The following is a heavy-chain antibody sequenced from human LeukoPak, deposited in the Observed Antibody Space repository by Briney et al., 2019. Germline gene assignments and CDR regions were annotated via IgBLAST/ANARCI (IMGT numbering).Heavy chain of an antibody. Sequence: GGSLRLSCAASGFTFSTSWMHWVRQAPGKGLVWVSQINGDGGRTRYADSVKGRLTISRDNAKNTVYLQMNSLRTDDTAMYYCARGRNGFFDYWGQGTLVTVSS. V-gene: IGHV3-74*01. CDR3: ARGRNGFFDY. CDR1: GFTFSTSW. CDR2: INGDGGRT. J-gene: IGHJ4*02. D-gene: IGHD5-24*01.